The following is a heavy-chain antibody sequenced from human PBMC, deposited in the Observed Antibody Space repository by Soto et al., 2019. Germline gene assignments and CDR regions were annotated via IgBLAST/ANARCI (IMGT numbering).Heavy chain of an antibody. CDR3: ARDPGYCSSTSCYGCFDY. J-gene: IGHJ4*02. CDR2: ISSSSSYI. Sequence: GSLRLSCAASGFTFSSYSMNWVRQAPGKGLEWVSSISSSSSYIYYADSVKGRFTISRDNAKNSLYLQMNSLRAEDTAVYYCARDPGYCSSTSCYGCFDYWGQGTLVTVSS. CDR1: GFTFSSYS. V-gene: IGHV3-21*01. D-gene: IGHD2-2*01.